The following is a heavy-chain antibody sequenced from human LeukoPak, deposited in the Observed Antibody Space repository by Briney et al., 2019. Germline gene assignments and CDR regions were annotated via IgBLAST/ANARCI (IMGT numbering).Heavy chain of an antibody. CDR1: GFTFSSYS. V-gene: IGHV3-21*06. J-gene: IGHJ6*02. D-gene: IGHD4-17*01. CDR2: ISSSSSYI. CDR3: ARDYGDYYGMDV. Sequence: GGSLRLSCAASGFTFSSYSMNWVRQVPGKGLEWVSSISSSSSYIYYADSVKGRFTISRDNAKNSLYLQMNSLRAEDTAVYYCARDYGDYYGMDVWGQGTTVTVSS.